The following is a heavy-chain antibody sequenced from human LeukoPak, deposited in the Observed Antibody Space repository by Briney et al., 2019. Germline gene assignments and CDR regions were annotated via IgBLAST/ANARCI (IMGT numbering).Heavy chain of an antibody. CDR3: ARAGKSITMIVVVGAFDI. V-gene: IGHV1-46*01. Sequence: ASVKVSCKASGYTFTGYYVHWVRQAPGQGLEWMGIINPSGGSTSYAQKFQGRVTMTRDTSTSTVYMELSSLRSEDTAVYYCARAGKSITMIVVVGAFDIWGQGTMVTVSS. J-gene: IGHJ3*02. CDR1: GYTFTGYY. CDR2: INPSGGST. D-gene: IGHD3-22*01.